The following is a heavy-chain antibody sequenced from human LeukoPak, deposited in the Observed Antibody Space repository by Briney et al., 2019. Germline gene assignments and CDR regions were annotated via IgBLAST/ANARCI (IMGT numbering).Heavy chain of an antibody. CDR3: ARDRGSNSDCPFYY. CDR2: ISTSSTYI. V-gene: IGHV3-21*06. Sequence: GGSLRLSCVGSGFTFGIHGMNWVRQAPGKGLEWVSFISTSSTYIKYADSLKGRFTVSRDNVKSSLYLQMSSLTAEDTAVYYCARDRGSNSDCPFYYWGEGTLVTVSS. CDR1: GFTFGIHG. J-gene: IGHJ4*02. D-gene: IGHD2-21*02.